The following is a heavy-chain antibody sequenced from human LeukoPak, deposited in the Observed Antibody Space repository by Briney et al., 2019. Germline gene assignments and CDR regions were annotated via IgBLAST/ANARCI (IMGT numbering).Heavy chain of an antibody. CDR1: GFTFSSHW. D-gene: IGHD3-10*01. Sequence: GGSLRLSCAASGFTFSSHWMTWVRQAPGKGLEWISYISGSSTSKEYADSVKGRFTISRDNTKNSLFLQMNSLRDDDTAVYYCARLRGFGAEYWYFDLWGRGSLVTVSS. CDR2: ISGSSTSK. CDR3: ARLRGFGAEYWYFDL. J-gene: IGHJ2*01. V-gene: IGHV3-48*02.